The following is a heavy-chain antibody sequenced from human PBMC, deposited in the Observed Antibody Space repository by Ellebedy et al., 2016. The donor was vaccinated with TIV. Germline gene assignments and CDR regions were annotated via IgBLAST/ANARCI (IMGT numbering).Heavy chain of an antibody. Sequence: GESLKISCAASGFAFNNYNMIWVRQATGKGLEWISYISSDGITTDYADSVKGRFTISRDNAKASVYLQMNSLRDEDTAVYYCARDMGRWLQFLAYWGQGTLVTVSS. CDR2: ISSDGITT. V-gene: IGHV3-48*02. J-gene: IGHJ4*02. CDR1: GFAFNNYN. CDR3: ARDMGRWLQFLAY. D-gene: IGHD5-24*01.